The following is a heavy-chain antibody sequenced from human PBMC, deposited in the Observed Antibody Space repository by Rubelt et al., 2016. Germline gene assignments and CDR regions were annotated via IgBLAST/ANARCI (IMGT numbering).Heavy chain of an antibody. CDR1: GFTFSSYA. Sequence: GSLRLSCEASGFTFSSYAMHWVRQAPGKGLEWMTVISGVGIDKYYAASVKGRFTISRDNARNTLYLQMNSLRAEDTAVYYCAKAAHCSSTTCHVHGMDVWGQGTTVTVSS. D-gene: IGHD2-2*01. J-gene: IGHJ6*02. V-gene: IGHV3-30*04. CDR2: ISGVGIDK. CDR3: AKAAHCSSTTCHVHGMDV.